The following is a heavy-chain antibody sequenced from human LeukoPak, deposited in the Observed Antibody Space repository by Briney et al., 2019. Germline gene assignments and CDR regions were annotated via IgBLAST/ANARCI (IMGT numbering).Heavy chain of an antibody. CDR2: IYTSGST. Sequence: PSETLSLTCTVSGGSISSYYWSWIRRPAGKGLEWIGRIYTSGSTNYNPSLKSRVTISVDKSKNQFSLKLSSVTAADTAVYYCARDGVAARPGYYYYMDVWGKGTTVTVSS. J-gene: IGHJ6*03. D-gene: IGHD6-6*01. CDR1: GGSISSYY. V-gene: IGHV4-4*07. CDR3: ARDGVAARPGYYYYMDV.